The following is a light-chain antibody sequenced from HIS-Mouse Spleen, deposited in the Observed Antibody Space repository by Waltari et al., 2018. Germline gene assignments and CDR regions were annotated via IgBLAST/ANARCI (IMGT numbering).Light chain of an antibody. J-gene: IGLJ1*01. CDR3: CSYAGSYTFVV. CDR1: SSDVGGYNY. CDR2: DVS. V-gene: IGLV2-11*01. Sequence: QSALTQPRSVSGSPGQSVTISCTGTSSDVGGYNYVSWYQQHPGKAPKLMIYDVSKRPSGVPDRCSGSKSGNTASLTISGLQAEDEADYYCCSYAGSYTFVVFGTGTKVTVL.